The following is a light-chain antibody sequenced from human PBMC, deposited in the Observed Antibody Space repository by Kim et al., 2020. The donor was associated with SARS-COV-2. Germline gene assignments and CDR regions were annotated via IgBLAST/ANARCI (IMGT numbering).Light chain of an antibody. CDR3: QQGSSCPLT. Sequence: DIQMTQSPSSVCASVGDRVTITCRASQGIKNWLIWYQQKPGKAPTLLIYDASTLGRGVPPRFSGSGSGTDFSLTISSLQPEDFATYCCQQGSSCPLTVGGGTKVDIK. V-gene: IGKV1-12*01. J-gene: IGKJ4*01. CDR2: DAS. CDR1: QGIKNW.